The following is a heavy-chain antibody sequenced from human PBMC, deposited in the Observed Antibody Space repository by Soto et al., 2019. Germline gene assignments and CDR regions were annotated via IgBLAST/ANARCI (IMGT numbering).Heavy chain of an antibody. CDR1: GFTFSSYA. J-gene: IGHJ6*03. Sequence: PGGSLRLSCVTSGFTFSSYAMNWVRQAPGKGLDWVSSISGSGHSTYYADSVKGRFTISRDNSKNTLYLQMSILRLEDTAVYYCAKNPSIDFYYYYMDVWGKGTTVTVSS. CDR3: AKNPSIDFYYYYMDV. CDR2: ISGSGHST. D-gene: IGHD2-21*01. V-gene: IGHV3-23*01.